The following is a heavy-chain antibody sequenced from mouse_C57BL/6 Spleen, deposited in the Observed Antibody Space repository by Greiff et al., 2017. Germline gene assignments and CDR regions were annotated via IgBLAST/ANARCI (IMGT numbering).Heavy chain of an antibody. Sequence: QVQLQQPGAELVMPGASVKLSCKASGYTFPSYWMHWVKQRPGQGLEWIGEIDPSDSYTNYNQKFKGKSTLTVDKSSSTAYMQLSSLTSEDSAVYYCARHDYYAMDYWGQGTSVTVSS. CDR3: ARHDYYAMDY. CDR1: GYTFPSYW. V-gene: IGHV1-69*01. CDR2: IDPSDSYT. J-gene: IGHJ4*01.